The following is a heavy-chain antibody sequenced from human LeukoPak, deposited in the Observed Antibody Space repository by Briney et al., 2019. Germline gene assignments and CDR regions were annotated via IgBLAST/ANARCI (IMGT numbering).Heavy chain of an antibody. J-gene: IGHJ5*02. D-gene: IGHD3-22*01. CDR2: ISAYNGNT. CDR1: GYTFTSYG. V-gene: IGHV1-18*01. Sequence: ASVKVSCKASGYTFTSYGISWVRQAPGQGLEWMGWISAYNGNTNYAQKLQGRVTMTTDTSTSTAYMELRSLRSDDTAVYYCASIIQYYDSSGDNWFDPWGQGTLVTVSS. CDR3: ASIIQYYDSSGDNWFDP.